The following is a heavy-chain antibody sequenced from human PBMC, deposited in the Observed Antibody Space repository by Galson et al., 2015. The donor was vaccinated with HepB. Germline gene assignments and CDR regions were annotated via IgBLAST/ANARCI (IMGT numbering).Heavy chain of an antibody. D-gene: IGHD3-10*01. CDR2: IYPGDSDT. V-gene: IGHV5-51*03. CDR3: ARRGRLDYYGSGSYQY. CDR1: GYSFTSYW. Sequence: QSGAEVKKPGESLKISCKGSGYSFTSYWIGWVRQMPGKGLEWMGIIYPGDSDTRYSPSFQGQVTISADKSISTAYLQWSSLKASDTAMYYCARRGRLDYYGSGSYQYWGQGTLVTVST. J-gene: IGHJ4*02.